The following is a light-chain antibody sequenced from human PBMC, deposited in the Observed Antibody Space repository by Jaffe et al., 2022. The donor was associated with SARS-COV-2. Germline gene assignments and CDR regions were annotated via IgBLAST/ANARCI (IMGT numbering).Light chain of an antibody. CDR3: QQYYSMPIT. J-gene: IGKJ5*01. Sequence: DIVMTQSPDSLAVSLGERTTINCKSSQSVLYSSNNKNYLAWYQQKAGQPPKLLIYWASTRESGVPDRFSGSGSGTDFTLTINSLQAEDVAVYYCQQYYSMPITFGQGTRLEIK. CDR2: WAS. CDR1: QSVLYSSNNKNY. V-gene: IGKV4-1*01.